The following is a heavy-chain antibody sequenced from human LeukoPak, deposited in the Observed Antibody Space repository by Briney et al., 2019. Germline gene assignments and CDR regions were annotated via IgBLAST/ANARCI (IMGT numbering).Heavy chain of an antibody. CDR1: EFTFSRHW. CDR2: IKSDGTYS. Sequence: GGSLRLSCAASEFTFSRHWMHWVRQAPGKGLVCVARIKSDGTYSDYGGSVRGRFTISRDNAKDTLYLQMNSLRVEDTALYYCVRDDGYYGVDYWGQGTVVTVSS. J-gene: IGHJ4*02. V-gene: IGHV3-74*01. CDR3: VRDDGYYGVDY. D-gene: IGHD3-10*01.